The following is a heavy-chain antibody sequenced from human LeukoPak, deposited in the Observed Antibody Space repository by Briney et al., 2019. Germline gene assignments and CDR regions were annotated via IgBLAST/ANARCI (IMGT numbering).Heavy chain of an antibody. Sequence: SETLSLTCTVSGGSVGSDNSYWNWIRQPAGKGLEWIGRIYADGSSTYNPSLKSRVTILVDTSKNPFSLRLSSMTAADTAVYYCARGYYYRTWGLGTLVTVSS. J-gene: IGHJ4*02. V-gene: IGHV4-61*02. CDR1: GGSVGSDNSY. D-gene: IGHD3-10*01. CDR2: IYADGSS. CDR3: ARGYYYRT.